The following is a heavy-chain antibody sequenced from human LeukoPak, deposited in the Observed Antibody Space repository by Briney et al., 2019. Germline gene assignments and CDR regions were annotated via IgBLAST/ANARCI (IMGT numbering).Heavy chain of an antibody. V-gene: IGHV1-2*02. CDR3: ARTLGYCGGDCHDQGFQY. Sequence: GASVKVSCKASGYLFTVYYLHWVRQAPGRGLEWMGWINTESGDTNYEQKFQGRVAMTRDTSTSTAYMELSRMTSDDTAVYYCARTLGYCGGDCHDQGFQYWGQGTLVIVSS. J-gene: IGHJ1*01. D-gene: IGHD2-21*02. CDR1: GYLFTVYY. CDR2: INTESGDT.